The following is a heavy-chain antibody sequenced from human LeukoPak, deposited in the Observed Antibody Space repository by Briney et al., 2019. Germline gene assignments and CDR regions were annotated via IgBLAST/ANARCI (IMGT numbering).Heavy chain of an antibody. D-gene: IGHD6-13*01. J-gene: IGHJ6*03. CDR1: GGSISSYY. V-gene: IGHV4-59*01. Sequence: PSETLSLTCTVSGGSISSYYWSWIRQPPGKGLEWIGYIYYSGSTNYNPSLKSRVTISVDTSKNQFSLKLSSVTAADTAVYYCARAGSSWYVDVWGKGTTVTLSS. CDR2: IYYSGST. CDR3: ARAGSSWYVDV.